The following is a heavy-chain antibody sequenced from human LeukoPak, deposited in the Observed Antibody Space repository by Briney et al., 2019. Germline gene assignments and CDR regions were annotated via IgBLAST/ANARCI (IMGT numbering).Heavy chain of an antibody. CDR2: ISYDGSNK. D-gene: IGHD4-17*01. J-gene: IGHJ4*02. V-gene: IGHV3-30-3*01. CDR1: GFTFSSYA. CDR3: ARVRSYYGDYWSFDY. Sequence: PGRSLRLSCAASGFTFSSYAMHWVRQAPGKGLEWVAVISYDGSNKYYADSVKGRFTISRDNSKNTLYLQMNSLRAEDTAVYYCARVRSYYGDYWSFDYWGQGILVTVSS.